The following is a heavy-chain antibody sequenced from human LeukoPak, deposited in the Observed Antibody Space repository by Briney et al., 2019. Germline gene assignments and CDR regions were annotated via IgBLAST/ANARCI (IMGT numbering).Heavy chain of an antibody. Sequence: GGSLRLSCAASGFTFSSYSMNWVRQAPGKGLEWVSSISSSSSYIYYADSVKGRFTISRDNAKNSLYLQMNSLRAEDTAVYYCARDHANLPVISYLITRYYYMDVWGKGTTVTISS. CDR3: ARDHANLPVISYLITRYYYMDV. V-gene: IGHV3-21*01. CDR1: GFTFSSYS. J-gene: IGHJ6*03. CDR2: ISSSSSYI. D-gene: IGHD3-16*01.